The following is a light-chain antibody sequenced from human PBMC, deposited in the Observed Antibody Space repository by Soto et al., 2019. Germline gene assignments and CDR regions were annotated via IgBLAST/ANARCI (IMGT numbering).Light chain of an antibody. CDR3: QQYNSYPWT. CDR1: QSISSW. CDR2: DAS. V-gene: IGKV1-5*01. Sequence: DIQMTQSPSTLSASVGDRVIITCRASQSISSWLAWYRQKPGKAPKLLIYDASSLESGLPSRFSGSGSGTEFTLTISSLQPDDFATYYCQQYNSYPWTFGQGTKVDIK. J-gene: IGKJ1*01.